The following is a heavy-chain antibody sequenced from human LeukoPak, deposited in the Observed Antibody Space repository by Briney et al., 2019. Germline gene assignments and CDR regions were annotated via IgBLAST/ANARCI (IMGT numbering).Heavy chain of an antibody. CDR2: INGGATII. Sequence: GGSLRLSCVASGFTFTHYWMHWVRQVPGKGLEWVSRINGGATIITYADSVKGRFTISRENAKNTLYLQMNSLRAEDTAVYYCVRDLILVWTPGDDFDHWGQGTLVTVSS. D-gene: IGHD3-16*01. CDR1: GFTFTHYW. CDR3: VRDLILVWTPGDDFDH. J-gene: IGHJ4*02. V-gene: IGHV3-74*03.